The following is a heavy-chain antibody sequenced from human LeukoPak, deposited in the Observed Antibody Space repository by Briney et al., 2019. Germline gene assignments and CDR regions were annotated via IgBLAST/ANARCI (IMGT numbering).Heavy chain of an antibody. V-gene: IGHV4-34*01. CDR2: MNHSGST. D-gene: IGHD3-22*01. CDR1: GGSFSGCY. Sequence: PSETLSLTCDVYGGSFSGCYWSWIRQPPGKGLEWMGEMNHSGSTNYNPSLKSRVTISVDTSKNQFSLKLISVTAADTAVYYCARHWVRGYYDTSGYHFDYWGQGILVTVSS. J-gene: IGHJ4*02. CDR3: ARHWVRGYYDTSGYHFDY.